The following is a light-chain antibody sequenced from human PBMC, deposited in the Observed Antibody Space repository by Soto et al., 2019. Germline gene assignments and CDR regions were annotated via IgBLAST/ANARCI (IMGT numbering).Light chain of an antibody. CDR2: DVS. V-gene: IGLV2-14*01. Sequence: QSALTQPASVSGSPGQSITISCTGTSSDVGGYNYVSWYQQHPGKAPKLMIYDVSNRPSGVSNRFSASKSGNTASLTISGLQDEDEADYYCSSYTSSSVVFGGGTKVTVL. CDR3: SSYTSSSVV. J-gene: IGLJ2*01. CDR1: SSDVGGYNY.